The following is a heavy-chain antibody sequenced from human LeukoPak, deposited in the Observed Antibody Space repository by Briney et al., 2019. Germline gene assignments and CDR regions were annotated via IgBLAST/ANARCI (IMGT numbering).Heavy chain of an antibody. CDR2: INHSGST. J-gene: IGHJ3*02. CDR3: ARGRRTYDFWSGYYDAFDI. V-gene: IGHV4-34*01. D-gene: IGHD3-3*01. CDR1: GGSFSGYY. Sequence: SETLSLTCAVYGGSFSGYYWSWIRQPPGKGLEWIGEINHSGSTNYNPSLKSRVTISVDTSKNQFSLKVSSVTAADTAVYYCARGRRTYDFWSGYYDAFDIWGQGTMVTVSS.